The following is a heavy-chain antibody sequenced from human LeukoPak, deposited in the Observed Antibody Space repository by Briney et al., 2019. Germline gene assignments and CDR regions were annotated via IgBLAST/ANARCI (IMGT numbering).Heavy chain of an antibody. J-gene: IGHJ4*02. CDR1: GFTFSNYW. D-gene: IGHD5-12*01. Sequence: GGSLRLSCAVSGFTFSNYWVTWVRQTPGKGLEFVANINRDGSVKNYVDSVKGRFTISRDNAKNSLYLQMSSLRVDDTAIYYCARDLGYSSFDYWGQGTLVTVSS. CDR3: ARDLGYSSFDY. V-gene: IGHV3-7*01. CDR2: INRDGSVK.